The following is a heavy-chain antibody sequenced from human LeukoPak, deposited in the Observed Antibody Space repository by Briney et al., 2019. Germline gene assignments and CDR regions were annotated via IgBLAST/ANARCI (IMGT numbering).Heavy chain of an antibody. CDR3: ASSSFKRVFDY. D-gene: IGHD3-3*02. CDR1: GGSISGYY. J-gene: IGHJ4*02. V-gene: IGHV4-59*01. Sequence: PSETLSLTCTVSGGSISGYYWSWIRQPPGKGLEWIGYIYYSGSTNYNPSLKSRVTISVDTSKNQFSLKLSSVTAADTAVYYCASSSFKRVFDYWGQGTLVTVPS. CDR2: IYYSGST.